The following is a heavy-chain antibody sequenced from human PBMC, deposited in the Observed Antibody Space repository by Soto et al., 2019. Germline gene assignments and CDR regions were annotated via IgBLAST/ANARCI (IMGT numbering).Heavy chain of an antibody. CDR2: ISSSSSTI. D-gene: IGHD2-2*01. CDR1: GFTFSSYN. J-gene: IGHJ4*02. V-gene: IGHV3-48*01. CDR3: ARDQVVVPAGNRMKSAVLFDY. Sequence: GGSLRLSCAASGFTFSSYNMNWVRQAPGKGLEWVSYISSSSSTIYYADSVKGRFTISRDNAKNSLYLQMNSLRAEDTAVYSGARDQVVVPAGNRMKSAVLFDYWGQGTLVTVSS.